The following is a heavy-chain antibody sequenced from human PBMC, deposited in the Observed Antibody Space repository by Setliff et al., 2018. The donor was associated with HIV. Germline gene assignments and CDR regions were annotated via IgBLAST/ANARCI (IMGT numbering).Heavy chain of an antibody. CDR1: RFTFSTYA. Sequence: GGSLRLSCVASRFTFSTYAMSWVRQVPGKGLEWVSNTKYDGSESYYVDSVKGRFTISRDNAKSTLYLQMNGLRADDTAVYYCARAYNVYDYRFDSSGYDYWGQGTLVTVSS. V-gene: IGHV3-7*01. J-gene: IGHJ4*02. CDR3: ARAYNVYDYRFDSSGYDY. CDR2: TKYDGSES. D-gene: IGHD3-22*01.